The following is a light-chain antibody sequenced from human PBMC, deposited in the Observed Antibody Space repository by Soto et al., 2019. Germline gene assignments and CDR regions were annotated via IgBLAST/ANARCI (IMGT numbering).Light chain of an antibody. J-gene: IGLJ2*01. Sequence: QSVLNQPPSASGTPGQRVTISCSGSSSNIGSNYVYWYQQLPGTAPKLLIYSNNQRPSGVPDRLSGSKSGTSASLAISGLRSGDEAEYYCAAWDDSLSGVVFGGGAKRTGL. CDR3: AAWDDSLSGVV. CDR1: SSNIGSNY. V-gene: IGLV1-47*02. CDR2: SNN.